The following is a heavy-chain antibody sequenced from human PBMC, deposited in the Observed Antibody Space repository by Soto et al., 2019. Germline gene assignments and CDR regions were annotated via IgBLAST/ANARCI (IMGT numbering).Heavy chain of an antibody. V-gene: IGHV1-69*13. Sequence: ASVKVSCKASGGTFSSYAISWVRQAPGQGLEWMGGIIPIFGTANYAQKFQGRVTITADESTSTAYMELSSLRSEDTAVYYCACGNYYNSSGYYLHYYFDYWGQGTLVTVSS. CDR1: GGTFSSYA. D-gene: IGHD3-22*01. J-gene: IGHJ4*02. CDR2: IIPIFGTA. CDR3: ACGNYYNSSGYYLHYYFDY.